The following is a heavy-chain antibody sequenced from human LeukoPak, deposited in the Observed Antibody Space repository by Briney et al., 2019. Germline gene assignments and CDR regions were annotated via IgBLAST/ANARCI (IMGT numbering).Heavy chain of an antibody. V-gene: IGHV4-59*01. CDR3: ARVARGSSGWYQLDY. D-gene: IGHD6-19*01. J-gene: IGHJ4*02. CDR1: GGPISSYY. Sequence: SETLSLTCTVSGGPISSYYWSWIRQPPGKGLEWIGYIYYSGSTNYNPSLMSRVTISVDTSKDQFSLKLSSVTAADTAVYYCARVARGSSGWYQLDYWGQGTLVTVSS. CDR2: IYYSGST.